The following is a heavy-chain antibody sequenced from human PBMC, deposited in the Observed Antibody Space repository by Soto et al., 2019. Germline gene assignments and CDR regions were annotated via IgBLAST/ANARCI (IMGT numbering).Heavy chain of an antibody. CDR1: GGTFGNSA. Sequence: QVQLVQSGAEVKKPGSSVKVSCKASGGTFGNSAISWVRQAPGQGLEWMGGIIPSFATGNSAPEFQGRLKITAEKSTTTAYMELSSLRSEDTAVYYCARSYYGSGSYWFYGMDVWGQGTTVTVSS. J-gene: IGHJ6*02. CDR2: IIPSFATG. D-gene: IGHD3-10*01. CDR3: ARSYYGSGSYWFYGMDV. V-gene: IGHV1-69*06.